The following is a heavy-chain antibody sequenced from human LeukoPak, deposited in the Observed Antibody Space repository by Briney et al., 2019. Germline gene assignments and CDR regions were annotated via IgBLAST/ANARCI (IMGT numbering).Heavy chain of an antibody. J-gene: IGHJ3*02. CDR2: IYSSGTT. V-gene: IGHV4-4*07. Sequence: PSETLSLTCTVSGGSIRSYYWSWIRQPAGKGLDWIGRIYSSGTTNYNPSLKSRITMSIDTSKNQFSLKLSSVTAADAAVYYCARGIGQIYGDDAFDIWGQGTMVTVSS. CDR3: ARGIGQIYGDDAFDI. D-gene: IGHD3-10*01. CDR1: GGSIRSYY.